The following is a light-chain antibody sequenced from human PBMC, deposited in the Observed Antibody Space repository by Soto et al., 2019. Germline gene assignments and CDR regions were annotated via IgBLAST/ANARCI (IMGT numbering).Light chain of an antibody. CDR2: GAS. V-gene: IGKV3-15*01. CDR1: QSVRSN. J-gene: IGKJ3*01. Sequence: EILMTQSPATLSVSPGERVTLSCRASQSVRSNLAWYQQKLGQAPRLLIYGASTRATGIPARFSGSGSGTEFTLTISSLQSEDVAVYYCQQYYNTPRTFGPGTKVEIK. CDR3: QQYYNTPRT.